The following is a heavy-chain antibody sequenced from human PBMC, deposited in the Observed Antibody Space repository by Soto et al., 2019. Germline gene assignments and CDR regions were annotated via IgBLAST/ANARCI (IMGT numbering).Heavy chain of an antibody. V-gene: IGHV1-18*01. CDR3: ARETIFGEYNWFDP. D-gene: IGHD3-3*01. Sequence: ASVKVSCNASGGTFSSYGISWVRQLPGQGLEWMGWISAYNGNTNYAQKLQGRVTMTTDTSTSTAYMELRSLRSDDTAVYYCARETIFGEYNWFDPWGQGTLVTVSS. CDR2: ISAYNGNT. J-gene: IGHJ5*02. CDR1: GGTFSSYG.